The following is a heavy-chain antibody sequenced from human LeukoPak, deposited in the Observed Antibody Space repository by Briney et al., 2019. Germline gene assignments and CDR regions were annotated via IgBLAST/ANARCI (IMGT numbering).Heavy chain of an antibody. CDR2: ISGSGGNT. J-gene: IGHJ4*02. V-gene: IGHV3-23*01. D-gene: IGHD6-19*01. CDR1: GFTFSSYA. CDR3: AKRIAVAGYFDY. Sequence: GGSLRLSCAASGFTFSSYAMSWVRQTPGKGLEWVSAISGSGGNTYYADSVKGRFTISRDNSKNTLYLQMNSLRAEDTAVYYCAKRIAVAGYFDYWGQGTLVTVSS.